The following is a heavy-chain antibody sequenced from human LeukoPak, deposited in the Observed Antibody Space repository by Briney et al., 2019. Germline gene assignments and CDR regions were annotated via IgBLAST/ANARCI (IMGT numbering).Heavy chain of an antibody. V-gene: IGHV3-53*01. CDR1: GFTVSSNY. CDR2: IYSGGST. CDR3: ARHSSGYFKYYFDY. Sequence: PGGSLRLSCAASGFTVSSNYMSWVRQAPGKGLEWVSVIYSGGSTYYADSVKGRFTISRDNSRNTLYLQMNSLRAEDTAVYYCARHSSGYFKYYFDYWGRGTLVTVSS. J-gene: IGHJ4*02. D-gene: IGHD3-22*01.